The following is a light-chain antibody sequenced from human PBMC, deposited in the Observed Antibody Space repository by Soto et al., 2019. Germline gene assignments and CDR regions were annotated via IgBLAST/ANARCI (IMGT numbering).Light chain of an antibody. V-gene: IGKV3-20*01. CDR3: QQYGSPPIT. CDR2: GTS. CDR1: QSVSSTY. Sequence: LTQSPPTPSLSPGERATLSCRASQSVSSTYLAWYQQQPGQAPRLLMSGTSNRATGTPDRFSGSGAGTDFTLTISRLEPEDFAVYYCQQYGSPPITFGQGTRLEIK. J-gene: IGKJ5*01.